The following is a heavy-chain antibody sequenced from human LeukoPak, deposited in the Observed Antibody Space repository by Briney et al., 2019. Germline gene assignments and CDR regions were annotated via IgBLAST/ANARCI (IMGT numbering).Heavy chain of an antibody. V-gene: IGHV1-2*02. CDR3: ARGGYDSSGYYYYFDY. CDR2: INPNSGGT. CDR1: GYTFTSYY. J-gene: IGHJ4*02. D-gene: IGHD3-22*01. Sequence: GASVKVSCKASGYTFTSYYMHWVRQAPGQGLEWMGWINPNSGGTNYAQKFQGRVTMTRDTSISTAYMELSRLRSDDTAVYYCARGGYDSSGYYYYFDYWGQGTLVTVSS.